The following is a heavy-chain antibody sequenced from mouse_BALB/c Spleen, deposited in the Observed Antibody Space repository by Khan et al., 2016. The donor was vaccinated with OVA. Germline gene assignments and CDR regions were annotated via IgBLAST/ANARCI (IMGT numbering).Heavy chain of an antibody. Sequence: VQLQEPGAELAKPGASVKMSCKASGYTFINYWIPWVKQRPGQGLEWIGNINPSTGYTEYNQNFKDKATLTADKSPSTAYMQLSSQRSEDSAVYYCARRGLRWDFDYWGQGTTLTVSS. CDR3: ARRGLRWDFDY. CDR2: INPSTGYT. D-gene: IGHD1-1*01. J-gene: IGHJ2*01. V-gene: IGHV1-7*01. CDR1: GYTFINYW.